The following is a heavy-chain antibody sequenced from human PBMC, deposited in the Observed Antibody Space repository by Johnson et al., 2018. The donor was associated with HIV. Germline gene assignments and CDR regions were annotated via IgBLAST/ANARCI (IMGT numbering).Heavy chain of an antibody. CDR3: ARDEGGSYEADAFDI. D-gene: IGHD1-26*01. V-gene: IGHV3-7*01. CDR2: IKQDGSEK. Sequence: EVQLVESGGGLVKPGGSLRLSCAASGFTFSSYWMSWVRQAPGKGLEWVANIKQDGSEKYYADSVKGRFTISRDNSKNTLYLQMNSLRAEDTAVYYCARDEGGSYEADAFDIWGQGTMVTVSS. J-gene: IGHJ3*02. CDR1: GFTFSSYW.